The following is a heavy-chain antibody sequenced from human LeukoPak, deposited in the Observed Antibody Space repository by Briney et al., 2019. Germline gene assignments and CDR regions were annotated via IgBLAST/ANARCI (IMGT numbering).Heavy chain of an antibody. CDR3: ARDHYYDSSGYSYRRRLTNAFDI. J-gene: IGHJ3*02. Sequence: SETLSLTCAVYGGSFSGYYWSWIRQPPGKGLEWIGEINHGGSTNYNPSLKSRVTISVDTSKNQFSLKLSSVTAADTAVYYCARDHYYDSSGYSYRRRLTNAFDIWGQGTMVTVSS. D-gene: IGHD3-22*01. CDR2: INHGGST. CDR1: GGSFSGYY. V-gene: IGHV4-34*01.